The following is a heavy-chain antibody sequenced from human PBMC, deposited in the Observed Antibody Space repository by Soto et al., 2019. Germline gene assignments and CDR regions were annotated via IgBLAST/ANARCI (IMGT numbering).Heavy chain of an antibody. CDR1: GFSLTTGGMG. V-gene: IGHV2-5*02. Sequence: GAGPTLVNPTQTLTLACTFSGFSLTTGGMGVGWIRQPPGKAPEWLALIYWDGDRRYRPSLMSRLTIAKDTSKNQVVLTMTNIDPVDTATYYCVHSRCGGDCLQSYSSHYYYRMDIWGHGTTVTVSS. CDR3: VHSRCGGDCLQSYSSHYYYRMDI. D-gene: IGHD2-21*02. J-gene: IGHJ6*02. CDR2: IYWDGDR.